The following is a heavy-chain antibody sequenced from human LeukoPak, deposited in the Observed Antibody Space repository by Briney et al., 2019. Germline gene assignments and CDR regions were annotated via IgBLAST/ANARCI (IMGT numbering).Heavy chain of an antibody. CDR1: GASISSSY. D-gene: IGHD3-22*01. J-gene: IGHJ3*02. CDR2: IYYNGTT. Sequence: SGTLSLTCTVSGASISSSYWSWVRQPPGKRLEWIGFIYYNGTTNSNPSLKSRVTISVDTSKNQFSLKLTSVTAADTAVYYCVRGNYDNRGYSNAFDIWGQGAMVTVSS. V-gene: IGHV4-59*01. CDR3: VRGNYDNRGYSNAFDI.